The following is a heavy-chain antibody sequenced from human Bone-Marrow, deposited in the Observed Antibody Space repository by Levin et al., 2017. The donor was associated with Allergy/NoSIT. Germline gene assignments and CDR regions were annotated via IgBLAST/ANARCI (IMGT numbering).Heavy chain of an antibody. D-gene: IGHD6-13*01. CDR2: ISSSSSTI. V-gene: IGHV3-48*02. Sequence: LSLTCAASGFTFSSSSMNWVRQAPGKGLEWVSYISSSSSTIYYADSVKGRFTISRDNAKNSLYLQMNSLRDEDTAVYYCARADSSSWYVGYYYYYGMDVWGQGTTVTVSS. CDR1: GFTFSSSS. CDR3: ARADSSSWYVGYYYYYGMDV. J-gene: IGHJ6*02.